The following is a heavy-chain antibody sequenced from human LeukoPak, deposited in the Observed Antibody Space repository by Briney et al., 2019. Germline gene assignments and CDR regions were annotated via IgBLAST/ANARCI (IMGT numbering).Heavy chain of an antibody. CDR2: IYHSGST. D-gene: IGHD4-17*01. CDR3: ARRVMVTTDYFDY. CDR1: GYSINSAYY. J-gene: IGHJ4*02. Sequence: PSETLSLXCTVSGYSINSAYYWGWIRQPPGKGLRWIGSIYHSGSTHYNPSLKSRVTISVDTSKNKFSLKLSSVTAADTAVYYCARRVMVTTDYFDYWGQGTLVTVSS. V-gene: IGHV4-38-2*02.